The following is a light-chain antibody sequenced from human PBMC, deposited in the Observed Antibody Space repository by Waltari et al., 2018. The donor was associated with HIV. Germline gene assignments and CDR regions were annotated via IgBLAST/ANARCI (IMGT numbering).Light chain of an antibody. CDR1: QSISSW. CDR3: QQYSTYPA. V-gene: IGKV1-5*03. CDR2: KAS. Sequence: DIQMTQSPSTLPASVGDRVTITCRASQSISSWLAWYQQKPGKAPKLLIYKASSLDSGVPSRFSGSGSGTEFTLTISSLQPDDFATYYCQQYSTYPAFGQGTKVEIK. J-gene: IGKJ1*01.